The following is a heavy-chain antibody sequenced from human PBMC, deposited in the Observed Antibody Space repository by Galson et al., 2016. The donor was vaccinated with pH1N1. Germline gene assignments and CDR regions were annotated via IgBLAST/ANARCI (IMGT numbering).Heavy chain of an antibody. D-gene: IGHD6-13*01. Sequence: SVKVSCKASGGTFSSYGISWVRQAPGQGLEWMGGIIPIVGMANYAQKFQGRVTMTADISTTTAYMELSSLGSEDTAVYYCATCYSSSWYHQYFQPWGQGSLVTVSS. J-gene: IGHJ1*01. V-gene: IGHV1-69*10. CDR2: IIPIVGMA. CDR1: GGTFSSYG. CDR3: ATCYSSSWYHQYFQP.